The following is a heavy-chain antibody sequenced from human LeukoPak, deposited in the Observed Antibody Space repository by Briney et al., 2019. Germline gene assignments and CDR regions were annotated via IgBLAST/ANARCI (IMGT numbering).Heavy chain of an antibody. CDR3: ATIPVSRLWFGELSPFDY. V-gene: IGHV1-24*01. J-gene: IGHJ4*02. D-gene: IGHD3-10*01. Sequence: ASVKVSCKASGGTFSSYAISWVRQAPGQGLEWMGGFDPEDGETIYAQKFQGRVTMTEDTSTDTAYMELSSLRSEDTAVYYCATIPVSRLWFGELSPFDYWGQGTLVTVSS. CDR2: FDPEDGET. CDR1: GGTFSSYA.